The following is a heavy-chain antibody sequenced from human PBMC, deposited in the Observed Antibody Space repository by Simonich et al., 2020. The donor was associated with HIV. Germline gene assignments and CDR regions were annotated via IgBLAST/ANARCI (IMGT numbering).Heavy chain of an antibody. CDR1: GFTFDDYA. V-gene: IGHV3-9*01. J-gene: IGHJ4*02. Sequence: EVQLVESGGGLVQPGRSLRLSCAASGFTFDDYAMHWVRPAPGKGLGWGSGNSWNSSSIGYAESVKGPCTISTDNAKNSLYLQMNSLRAEDTALYYCAKDKGAYYGSGSPVYWGQGTLVTVSS. CDR2: NSWNSSSI. D-gene: IGHD3-10*01. CDR3: AKDKGAYYGSGSPVY.